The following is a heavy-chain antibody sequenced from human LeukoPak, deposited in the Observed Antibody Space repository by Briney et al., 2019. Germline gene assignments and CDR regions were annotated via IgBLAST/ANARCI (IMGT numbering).Heavy chain of an antibody. V-gene: IGHV4-39*07. CDR3: ARDSYSSGWPDYFDY. CDR1: GGSISSSSYY. D-gene: IGHD6-19*01. Sequence: PSETLSLTCTVSGGSISSSSYYWGWIRQPPGKGLEWIGSIYYSGSTYYNPSLKSRVTISVDTSKNQFSLKLSSVTAADTAVYYCARDSYSSGWPDYFDYWGQGTLVTVSS. CDR2: IYYSGST. J-gene: IGHJ4*02.